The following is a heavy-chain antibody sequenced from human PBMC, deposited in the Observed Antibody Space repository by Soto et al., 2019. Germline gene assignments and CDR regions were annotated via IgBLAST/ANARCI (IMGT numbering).Heavy chain of an antibody. Sequence: ASVKVSCKASGYTFTGYYMHWVRQAPGQGLEWMGWINPNSGGTNYAQKFQGWVTMTRDTSISTAYMELSRLRSDDTAVYYCARDGQHPYYYYGMDVWGQGTTVTVS. CDR3: ARDGQHPYYYYGMDV. D-gene: IGHD6-13*01. V-gene: IGHV1-2*04. J-gene: IGHJ6*02. CDR2: INPNSGGT. CDR1: GYTFTGYY.